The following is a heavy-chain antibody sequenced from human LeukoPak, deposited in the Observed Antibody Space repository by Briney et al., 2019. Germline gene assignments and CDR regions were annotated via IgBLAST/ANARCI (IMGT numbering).Heavy chain of an antibody. CDR3: SRESGPFCPFGY. CDR2: ISLAGQT. CDR1: GGSISGTNW. V-gene: IGHV4/OR15-8*02. J-gene: IGHJ4*02. Sequence: SETLSLTCGVSGGSISGTNWWSWVRQPPGQGLEWIGEISLAGQTNFNPSLNGRVTMSLDKSSNKLYLHLKTMTTGDTARYFCSRESGPFCPFGYWGQGTLVIVSS. D-gene: IGHD1-26*01.